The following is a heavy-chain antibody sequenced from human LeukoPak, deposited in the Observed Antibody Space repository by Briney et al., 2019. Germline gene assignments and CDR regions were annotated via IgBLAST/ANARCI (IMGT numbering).Heavy chain of an antibody. D-gene: IGHD6-19*01. CDR1: GGSFSGYY. CDR3: ARSQWLVVGDFDY. CDR2: INHSGST. J-gene: IGHJ4*02. Sequence: SETLSLTCAVYGGSFSGYYWSWIRQPPGKGLEWIGEINHSGSTNYNPSLKSRVTISVDTSKNQFSLKLSSVTAADTAVYYCARSQWLVVGDFDYWGQGTLVTVSS. V-gene: IGHV4-34*01.